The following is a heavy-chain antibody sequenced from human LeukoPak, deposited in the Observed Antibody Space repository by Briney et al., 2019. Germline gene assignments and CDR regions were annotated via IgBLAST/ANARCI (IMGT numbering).Heavy chain of an antibody. CDR2: IKQDGSEK. Sequence: GGPLRLSCAASGFTFSRYWMSWVRQAPGKGLEWVANIKQDGSEKYYVDSVKGRFTISRDNAKTSLYLQMNSLRAEDTAVYYCARSAGSSSWYEGYYFDYWGQGTLVTVSS. CDR1: GFTFSRYW. V-gene: IGHV3-7*01. J-gene: IGHJ4*02. D-gene: IGHD6-13*01. CDR3: ARSAGSSSWYEGYYFDY.